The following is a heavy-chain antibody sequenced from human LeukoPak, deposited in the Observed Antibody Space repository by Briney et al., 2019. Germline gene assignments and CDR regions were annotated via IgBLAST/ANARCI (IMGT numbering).Heavy chain of an antibody. CDR2: ISSNGGST. D-gene: IGHD2-21*02. J-gene: IGHJ4*02. CDR3: VKGIVVVTARAFDY. CDR1: GFTFSSYA. Sequence: SCKASGFTFSSYAMHWVRQAPGKGLEYVSAISSNGGSTYYADSAKGRFTISRDNSKNTLYLQMSSLRPEDTAVYYCVKGIVVVTARAFDYWGQGTLVTVSS. V-gene: IGHV3-64D*06.